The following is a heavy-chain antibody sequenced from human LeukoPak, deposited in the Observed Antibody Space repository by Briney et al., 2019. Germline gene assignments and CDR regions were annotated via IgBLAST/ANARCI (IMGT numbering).Heavy chain of an antibody. CDR3: ARAWMYSSSSEDYYYYMDV. J-gene: IGHJ6*03. V-gene: IGHV3-30*02. CDR2: IRYDGSNK. CDR1: GFTFSSYG. D-gene: IGHD6-6*01. Sequence: PGGSLRLSCAASGFTFSSYGMHWVRQAPGKGLEWVAFIRYDGSNKYYADSVKGRFTISRDNSKNTLYLQMNSLRAEDTAVYYCARAWMYSSSSEDYYYYMDVWGKGTTVTVSS.